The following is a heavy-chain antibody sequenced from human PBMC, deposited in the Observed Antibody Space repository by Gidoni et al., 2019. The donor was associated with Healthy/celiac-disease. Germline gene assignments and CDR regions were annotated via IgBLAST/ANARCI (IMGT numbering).Heavy chain of an antibody. J-gene: IGHJ4*02. D-gene: IGHD3-22*01. CDR2: SKSKTDGGTT. Sequence: EVQLVASGGGLVKPGGSLILSCAASGFPCSNACMSWVRQAPGKGREWVGRSKSKTDGGTTDYAAPVKGRFTISRDDSKNTLYLQMNSLKTEDTAGYYCTTDGGHYYDSSGYYYAPVWDYWGQGTLVTVSS. CDR1: GFPCSNAC. CDR3: TTDGGHYYDSSGYYYAPVWDY. V-gene: IGHV3-15*01.